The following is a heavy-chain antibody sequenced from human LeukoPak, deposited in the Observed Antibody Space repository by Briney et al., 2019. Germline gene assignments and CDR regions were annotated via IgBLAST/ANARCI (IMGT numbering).Heavy chain of an antibody. CDR2: IKEDGSKK. Sequence: GGSLSLSCAASGFTFSSYWMSWVRQAPGKGLEWVANIKEDGSKKSYVDSLKGRFTISRDNAKNSLYLQMDSLRAEDTAVYYCALGGWDYAPQSSSDFDYWGQGTLATVSS. V-gene: IGHV3-7*01. D-gene: IGHD4-17*01. J-gene: IGHJ4*02. CDR1: GFTFSSYW. CDR3: ALGGWDYAPQSSSDFDY.